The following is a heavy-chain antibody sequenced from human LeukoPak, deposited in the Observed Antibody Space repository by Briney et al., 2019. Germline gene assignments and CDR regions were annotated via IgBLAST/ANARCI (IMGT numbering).Heavy chain of an antibody. CDR1: GYTFTGYY. Sequence: ASVKVSCKASGYTFTGYYMHWVRQAPGQGLEWMGWINPNSGGTNYAQKFQGRVTMTRDTSISTAYMELSRLRSDDTAVYYCARDRVTSSSWHYYYYYCMDLWGQGTTVTVSS. J-gene: IGHJ6*02. CDR3: ARDRVTSSSWHYYYYYCMDL. CDR2: INPNSGGT. D-gene: IGHD6-13*01. V-gene: IGHV1-2*02.